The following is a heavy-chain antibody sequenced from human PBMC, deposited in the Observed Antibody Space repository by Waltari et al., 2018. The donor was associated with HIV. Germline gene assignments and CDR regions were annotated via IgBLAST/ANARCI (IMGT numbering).Heavy chain of an antibody. J-gene: IGHJ4*02. CDR1: GFTLSSYG. D-gene: IGHD3-10*01. CDR2: TSCYVSTT. CDR3: ARDLSYGTTWPSY. Sequence: QVRLVESGGGVAQPGTSLRLSCLASGFTLSSYGMHWVRQAPGKGLEWVAFTSCYVSTTYSIASVKGRFTVSRENSKNTLYLQMNSLRVEDTGVYYCARDLSYGTTWPSYWGQGALVTVSS. V-gene: IGHV3-30*03.